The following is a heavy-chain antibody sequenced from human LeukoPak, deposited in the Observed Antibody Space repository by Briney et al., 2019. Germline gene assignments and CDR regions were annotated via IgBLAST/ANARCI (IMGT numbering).Heavy chain of an antibody. V-gene: IGHV3-23*01. Sequence: GGSLRLSCAASGFTFNNYAMSWVRQAPGKGLEWVSLISGSGSITHLTDSVEGRFTISRDNSMYTVYLQMNSLRAEDTAIYYCVKGRGDGYTYPLLLDNWGQGTLVTVSS. CDR2: ISGSGSIT. CDR1: GFTFNNYA. CDR3: VKGRGDGYTYPLLLDN. D-gene: IGHD5-24*01. J-gene: IGHJ4*01.